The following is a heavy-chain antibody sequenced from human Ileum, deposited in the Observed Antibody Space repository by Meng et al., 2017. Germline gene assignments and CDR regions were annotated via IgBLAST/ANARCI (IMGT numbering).Heavy chain of an antibody. Sequence: PLVEPGGGLVQPGGSLTLSCAVSGFTVSNNYVAWVRQAPGKGLEWVSITYTRGDSYYTDSVKGRFTVSRDHSTNTLFLQMNSLRLEDTAIYYCARGGDAYSWNWFGPWGQGTLVTVSS. CDR1: GFTVSNNY. CDR2: TYTRGDS. D-gene: IGHD2-21*02. J-gene: IGHJ5*02. V-gene: IGHV3-66*02. CDR3: ARGGDAYSWNWFGP.